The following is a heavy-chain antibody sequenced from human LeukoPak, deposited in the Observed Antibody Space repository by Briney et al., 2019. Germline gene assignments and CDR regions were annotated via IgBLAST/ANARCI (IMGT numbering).Heavy chain of an antibody. Sequence: SETLSLTCTVSGGSISSYYWSWIRQPPGKGLEWIGYIYYSGSTNYNPSLKSRVTISVDTSKNQFSLKLSSVTAADTAVYYCATDPTPGIGGQLLLYDSWGQGTLVTVSS. J-gene: IGHJ4*02. CDR3: ATDPTPGIGGQLLLYDS. D-gene: IGHD2-2*02. V-gene: IGHV4-59*01. CDR2: IYYSGST. CDR1: GGSISSYY.